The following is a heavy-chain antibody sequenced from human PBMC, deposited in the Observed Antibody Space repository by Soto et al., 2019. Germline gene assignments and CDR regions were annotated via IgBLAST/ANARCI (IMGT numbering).Heavy chain of an antibody. Sequence: GGSLRLSCAASGFTFSSYAMSWVRQAPGKGLEWVSAISGSGGSTYYADSVKGRFTISRDNSKNTLYLQMNSLRAEDTAVYYCAKGRGYCTNGVCLRSYYYYMDVWGKGTTVTVSS. CDR1: GFTFSSYA. J-gene: IGHJ6*03. CDR3: AKGRGYCTNGVCLRSYYYYMDV. CDR2: ISGSGGST. D-gene: IGHD2-8*01. V-gene: IGHV3-23*01.